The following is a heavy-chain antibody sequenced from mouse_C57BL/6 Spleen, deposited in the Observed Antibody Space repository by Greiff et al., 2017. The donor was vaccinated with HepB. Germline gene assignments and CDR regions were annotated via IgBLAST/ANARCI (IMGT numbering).Heavy chain of an antibody. CDR1: GYAFSSSW. CDR3: ARSGYYGYDEYFDV. Sequence: QVQLQQSGPELVKPGASVKISCKASGYAFSSSWMNWVKQRPGKGLEWIGRIYPGDGDTNYNGKFKGKATLTADKSSSTAYMQLSSLTSEDSAVYFCARSGYYGYDEYFDVWGTGTTVTVSS. CDR2: IYPGDGDT. D-gene: IGHD2-2*01. J-gene: IGHJ1*03. V-gene: IGHV1-82*01.